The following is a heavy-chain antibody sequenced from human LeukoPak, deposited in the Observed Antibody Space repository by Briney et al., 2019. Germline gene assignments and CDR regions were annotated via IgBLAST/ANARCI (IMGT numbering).Heavy chain of an antibody. CDR3: ARGYYGVNPGYFQH. Sequence: GGSLRLSCAASGFTFSAYGMHWVRQAPGKGLEWVSVIYSEGDGSTYYADSVKGRFTISRDNSKNTLYLQMNSLRAEDTAVYYCARGYYGVNPGYFQHWGQGTLVTVSS. CDR2: IYSEGDGST. V-gene: IGHV3-NL1*01. J-gene: IGHJ1*01. D-gene: IGHD4-23*01. CDR1: GFTFSAYG.